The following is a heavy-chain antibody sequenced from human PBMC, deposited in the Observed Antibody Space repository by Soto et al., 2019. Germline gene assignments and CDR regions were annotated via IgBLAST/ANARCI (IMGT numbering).Heavy chain of an antibody. CDR3: VRDGGSGWYAGHLKY. V-gene: IGHV3-64D*08. Sequence: GGSLRLSCSASGVTFSTYAMHWVRQAPGKGLEHVSAISWNGINTYYADSVKDRFTVSRDDSKNTLYLQMSSLRVEDTAVYYCVRDGGSGWYAGHLKYWGQGTLVTVSS. J-gene: IGHJ1*01. CDR1: GVTFSTYA. CDR2: ISWNGINT. D-gene: IGHD6-19*01.